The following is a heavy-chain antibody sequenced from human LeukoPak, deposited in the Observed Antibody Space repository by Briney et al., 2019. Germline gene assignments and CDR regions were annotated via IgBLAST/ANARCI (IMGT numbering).Heavy chain of an antibody. V-gene: IGHV3-30*18. CDR1: GFTFSSYG. J-gene: IGHJ4*02. CDR2: ISYDGSNK. D-gene: IGHD5-18*01. CDR3: AKDQFPIQLSPIDY. Sequence: PGGSLRLSCAASGFTFSSYGMHWVRQAPGKGLEWVAVISYDGSNKYYADSVKGRFTISRDNSKNTLYLRMNSLRAEDTAVYYCAKDQFPIQLSPIDYWGQGTLVTVSS.